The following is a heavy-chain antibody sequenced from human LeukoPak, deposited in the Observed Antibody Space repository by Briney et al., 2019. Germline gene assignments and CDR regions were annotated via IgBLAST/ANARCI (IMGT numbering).Heavy chain of an antibody. CDR1: GGSISSYY. J-gene: IGHJ3*02. V-gene: IGHV4-59*08. CDR3: ARRGSSSWYGNAFDI. Sequence: TSETLSLTCTVSGGSISSYYWSWIRQPPGKGLEWIGYIYYSGSTNYNPSLKSRVTISVDTSKNQFSLKLSSVTAADTAVYYCARRGSSSWYGNAFDIWGQGTMVTVSS. D-gene: IGHD6-13*01. CDR2: IYYSGST.